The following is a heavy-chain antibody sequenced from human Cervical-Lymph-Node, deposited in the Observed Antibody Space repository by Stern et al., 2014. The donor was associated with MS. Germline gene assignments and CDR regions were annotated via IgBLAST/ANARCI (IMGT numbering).Heavy chain of an antibody. CDR1: GYSFTSYW. CDR2: IYPGDSDT. J-gene: IGHJ3*02. D-gene: IGHD1-7*01. CDR3: ARRELTAYDAFDI. Sequence: QLVQSGAEVKKPGESLKISCKGSGYSFTSYWIAWVRQMPGKGLEWMGIIYPGDSDTTYSPSFQGQVTISADKSISTAFLQWSSLKASDTAMYYCARRELTAYDAFDIWGQGTMVTVSS. V-gene: IGHV5-51*01.